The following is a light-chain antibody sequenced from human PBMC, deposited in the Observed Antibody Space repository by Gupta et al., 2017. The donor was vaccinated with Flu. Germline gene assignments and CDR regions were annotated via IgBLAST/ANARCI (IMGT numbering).Light chain of an antibody. CDR3: QQDNNYYT. V-gene: IGKV1-5*03. J-gene: IGKJ2*01. CDR1: QSISGW. CDR2: KTS. Sequence: SPSTLSASIGDRVTITCRASQSISGWLAWYQQKPGKAPDLLIYKTSTLKSGVPSRFSGTGSGTEFTLTISGLQPDDFATYYCQQDNNYYTFGQGVKLEIK.